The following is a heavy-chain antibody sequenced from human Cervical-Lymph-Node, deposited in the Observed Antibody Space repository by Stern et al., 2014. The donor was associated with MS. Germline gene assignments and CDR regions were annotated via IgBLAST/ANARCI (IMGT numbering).Heavy chain of an antibody. CDR3: VREFNSDTSGYYFYY. V-gene: IGHV1-69*01. D-gene: IGHD3-22*01. J-gene: IGHJ4*02. Sequence: VQLVESGAEVKKPGSSVKVSCKASGGTFSSYGISCVRQSPGQGLEWMGGIIPIFGRANYAQKFQGRVTITADESTTTAYMELSSLRSEDTAVYYCVREFNSDTSGYYFYYWGQGTLVTVSS. CDR1: GGTFSSYG. CDR2: IIPIFGRA.